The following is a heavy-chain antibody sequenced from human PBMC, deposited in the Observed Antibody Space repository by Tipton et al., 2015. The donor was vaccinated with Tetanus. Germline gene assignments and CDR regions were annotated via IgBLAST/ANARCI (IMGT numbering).Heavy chain of an antibody. CDR1: GFKFSDYY. V-gene: IGHV3-11*01. J-gene: IGHJ6*02. CDR2: ISNSGSTI. D-gene: IGHD1-1*01. CDR3: ARGGNYNYQYVFDV. Sequence: SLRLSCEASGFKFSDYYMSWIRQAPGKGPEWISYISNSGSTIYNADSVKGRFTISRDNAKNSLHLQLNGLRPEDTAIYYCARGGNYNYQYVFDVWGQGTPVTVSS.